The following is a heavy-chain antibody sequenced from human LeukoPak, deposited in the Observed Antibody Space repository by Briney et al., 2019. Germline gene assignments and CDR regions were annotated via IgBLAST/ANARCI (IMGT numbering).Heavy chain of an antibody. J-gene: IGHJ6*03. V-gene: IGHV1-69*02. D-gene: IGHD3-3*01. CDR2: IIPTLGIA. CDR3: ARGWSGYSSYYYYYYMDV. CDR1: GGTFSSYT. Sequence: SSVKVSCKASGGTFSSYTISWVRQAPGQGLEWMGRIIPTLGIANYAQKFQGRVTITADKSTSTAYMELSSLRSEDTAVYYCARGWSGYSSYYYYYYMDVWGKGTTVTVSS.